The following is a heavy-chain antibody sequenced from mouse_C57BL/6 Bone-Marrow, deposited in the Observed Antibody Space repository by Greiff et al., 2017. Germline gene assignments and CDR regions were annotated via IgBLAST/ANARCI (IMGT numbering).Heavy chain of an antibody. V-gene: IGHV1-62-2*01. D-gene: IGHD1-1*01. CDR3: ARHETTVVATDAMDY. J-gene: IGHJ4*01. CDR2: FYPGSGSI. CDR1: GYTFTEYT. Sequence: QVQLKQSGAELVKPGASVKLSCKASGYTFTEYTIHWVKQRSGQGLEWIGWFYPGSGSIKYNEKFKDKATLTADKSSSTVYMELSGLTSEDSAVYLCARHETTVVATDAMDYWGQGTAVTVSS.